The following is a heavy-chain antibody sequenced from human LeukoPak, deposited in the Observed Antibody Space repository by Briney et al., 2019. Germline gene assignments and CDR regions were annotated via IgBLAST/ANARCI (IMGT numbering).Heavy chain of an antibody. CDR3: ARGASRADY. CDR2: ISSSISYI. CDR1: VFSLRSDT. J-gene: IGHJ4*02. V-gene: IGHV3-21*01. Sequence: GGSLRLSCAASVFSLRSDTMNWVRQAPGKRPEWVSSISSSISYIYYAHSVKGRFTISRDNAKRSMYLQMNSLRSEDTSLYYCARGASRADYWGQGTLVTVSS.